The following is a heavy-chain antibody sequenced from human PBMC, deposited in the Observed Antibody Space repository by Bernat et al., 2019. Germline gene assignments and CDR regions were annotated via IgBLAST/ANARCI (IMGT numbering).Heavy chain of an antibody. Sequence: QVQLVQSGAEVKKPGASVKVSCKASGYTFTGYYMHWVRQAPGQGLEWMGWINPNSGGTNYAQKFQGWVTMTRDTSISTAYMELSRLRSDDTAVYYCARDRRECSGSYYYYGMDVWGKGTTVTVSS. D-gene: IGHD1-26*01. J-gene: IGHJ6*04. CDR3: ARDRRECSGSYYYYGMDV. V-gene: IGHV1-2*04. CDR1: GYTFTGYY. CDR2: INPNSGGT.